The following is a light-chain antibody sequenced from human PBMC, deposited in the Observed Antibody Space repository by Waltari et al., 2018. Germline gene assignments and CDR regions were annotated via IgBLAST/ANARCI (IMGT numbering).Light chain of an antibody. J-gene: IGKJ3*01. V-gene: IGKV4-1*01. CDR3: QQYFDTPFT. Sequence: DIVMTQSPESLPVSLGERATINCKSSQSLFYISNNKNYLAWYQQKPGQPPKLLIYWASTRDAGVPDRFSGSGSGTDFTLTISSLQAEDVAVYTGQQYFDTPFTFGPGTKV. CDR2: WAS. CDR1: QSLFYISNNKNY.